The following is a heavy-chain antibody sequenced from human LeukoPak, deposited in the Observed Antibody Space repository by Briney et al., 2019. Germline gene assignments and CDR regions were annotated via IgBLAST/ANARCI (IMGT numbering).Heavy chain of an antibody. J-gene: IGHJ4*02. V-gene: IGHV4-61*08. CDR3: ARDFCSGGSCYSYFHY. CDR2: IYSSGGT. Sequence: SETLSLTCTVSGDSISSGDHYWSWIRQPPGKGLEWIGYIYSSGGTNYNPSLKSRVTISLDTSKNQFSLRLSSVTAADTAVYYCARDFCSGGSCYSYFHYWGQGTLVTVSS. D-gene: IGHD2-15*01. CDR1: GDSISSGDHY.